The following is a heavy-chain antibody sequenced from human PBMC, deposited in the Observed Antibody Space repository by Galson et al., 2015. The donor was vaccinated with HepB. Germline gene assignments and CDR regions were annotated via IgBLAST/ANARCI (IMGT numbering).Heavy chain of an antibody. D-gene: IGHD2-2*01. CDR3: ARGNRDCSSIQGHCYYFDY. CDR2: INPNSGGT. J-gene: IGHJ4*02. V-gene: IGHV1-2*06. Sequence: SGAEVKKPGASVKVSCKASGYTFTGYYMHWVRQAPGQGLEWMGRINPNSGGTNYAQRFQGRVTMTRDTSISTAYMELSRLRSDDTAVYYCARGNRDCSSIQGHCYYFDYWGQGTLVTVSS. CDR1: GYTFTGYY.